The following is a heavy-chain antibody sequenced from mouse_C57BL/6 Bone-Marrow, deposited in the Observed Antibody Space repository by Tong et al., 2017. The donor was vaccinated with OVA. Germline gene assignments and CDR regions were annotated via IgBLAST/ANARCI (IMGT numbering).Heavy chain of an antibody. CDR1: GFTFSSYG. J-gene: IGHJ2*01. V-gene: IGHV5-9-2*01. D-gene: IGHD2-14*01. CDR3: ARRSRIGTTDFDY. Sequence: LQESGGGLVKPVWSLKLSCAASGFTFSSYGMSWVRQTPEKRLEWVATISGGGSYTYYPDSVKGRFTISRDNAKNTLYLQMSSLRSEDKAMYYCARRSRIGTTDFDYWGQGTTLAVSS. CDR2: ISGGGSYT.